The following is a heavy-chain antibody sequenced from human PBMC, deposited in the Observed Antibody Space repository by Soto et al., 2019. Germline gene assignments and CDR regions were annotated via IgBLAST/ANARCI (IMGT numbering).Heavy chain of an antibody. CDR2: IFDNGGT. J-gene: IGHJ5*02. CDR1: GGSISSDDYS. Sequence: QLQLQESGSGLVRPSQTLSLTCAISGGSISSDDYSWSWIRQPPGKGLEWIGYIFDNGGTYYNPSLKSRVTISVDRSKNEFSLNLSSVTAADTAVYYCAGGDRAYNSFDPWGQGTLVTVSS. CDR3: AGGDRAYNSFDP. V-gene: IGHV4-30-2*01.